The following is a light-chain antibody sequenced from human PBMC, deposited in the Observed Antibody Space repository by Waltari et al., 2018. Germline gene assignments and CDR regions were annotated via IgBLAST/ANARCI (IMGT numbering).Light chain of an antibody. CDR2: DDN. Sequence: QSALTQPASVSGSPGQSITISCTGTSSDVGNYNLVSRYQQYPGKAPKVMIYDDNRPPSGVSDRFSGSKSGNTASLTISGVQAEDEADYYCCSYAGSYTWVFGGGTKLTVL. J-gene: IGLJ3*02. CDR3: CSYAGSYTWV. CDR1: SSDVGNYNL. V-gene: IGLV2-23*01.